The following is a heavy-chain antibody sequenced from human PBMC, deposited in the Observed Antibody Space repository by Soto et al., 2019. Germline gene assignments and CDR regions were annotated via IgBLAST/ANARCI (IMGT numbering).Heavy chain of an antibody. V-gene: IGHV3-21*01. CDR1: GFPFSSYS. J-gene: IGHJ4*02. CDR2: ITSSSRYI. D-gene: IGHD6-6*01. Sequence: GGSLRLSCTASGFPFSSYSMNWVRQAPGKGLEWISSITSSSRYIFYADSVKGRFTISRNNAKNSLYLEMNSLRAEDTAMYYCAREFISARLPFDSWGQGTLVTVSS. CDR3: AREFISARLPFDS.